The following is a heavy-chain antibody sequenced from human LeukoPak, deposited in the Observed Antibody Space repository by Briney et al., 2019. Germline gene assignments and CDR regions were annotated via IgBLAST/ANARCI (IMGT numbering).Heavy chain of an antibody. Sequence: GGSLRLSCAASGFTFSSYAMSWVRQAPGKGLECISGFSGSGGSTYYADSVKGRFTISRDNPKNTLYLQLNSLRAEDTAVYYCARSGLNRFDYWGQGTLVTVSS. V-gene: IGHV3-23*01. CDR1: GFTFSSYA. J-gene: IGHJ4*02. CDR3: ARSGLNRFDY. CDR2: FSGSGGST. D-gene: IGHD2-15*01.